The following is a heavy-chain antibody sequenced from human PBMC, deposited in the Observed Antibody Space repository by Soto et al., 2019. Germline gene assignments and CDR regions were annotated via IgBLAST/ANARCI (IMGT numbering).Heavy chain of an antibody. V-gene: IGHV1-3*01. CDR2: INPGNGNT. J-gene: IGHJ6*02. Sequence: ASVKVSCKASGYTFSNFARHWVRQAPGQRLEWMGWINPGNGNTKYSQTFQGRVTITRDTSASTAYMELSSLRSEDTAVYYCARAVARGVKTIYYYYGMDVWGQGTTVTVSS. CDR1: GYTFSNFA. D-gene: IGHD3-10*01. CDR3: ARAVARGVKTIYYYYGMDV.